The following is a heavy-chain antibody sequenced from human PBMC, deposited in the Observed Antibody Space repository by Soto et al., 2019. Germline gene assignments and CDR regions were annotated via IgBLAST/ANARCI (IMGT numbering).Heavy chain of an antibody. V-gene: IGHV4-4*02. CDR2: IYHSGIT. Sequence: QVQLQESGPGLVKPSGTLSLTCAVSGDSISSSNWWSWVRQPPGKGLEWIGEIYHSGITNNNPSLKSRVTISVDKSKNQFSLQVTSVTAADTAVYYCARVHCNSTTCHVFDYWGQGTLVTVSS. CDR1: GDSISSSNW. CDR3: ARVHCNSTTCHVFDY. J-gene: IGHJ4*02. D-gene: IGHD2-2*01.